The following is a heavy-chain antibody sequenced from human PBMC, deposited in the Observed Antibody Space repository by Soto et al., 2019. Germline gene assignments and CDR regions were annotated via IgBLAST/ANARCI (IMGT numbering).Heavy chain of an antibody. CDR3: ASHPGYTNFDF. Sequence: QLQLQESGPGLMKPSETLSLTCTVSGGSISSSSYYWGWIRQPPGKGLEWIGSIYYSGTTYYNPSLKSRVTISVDTSKNQFSLKLSSVTAADTAVYYCASHPGYTNFDFWGQGTLVTVSS. V-gene: IGHV4-39*01. CDR2: IYYSGTT. CDR1: GGSISSSSYY. J-gene: IGHJ4*02. D-gene: IGHD5-12*01.